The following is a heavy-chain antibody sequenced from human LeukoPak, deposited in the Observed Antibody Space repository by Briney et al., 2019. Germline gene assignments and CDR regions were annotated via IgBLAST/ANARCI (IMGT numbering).Heavy chain of an antibody. CDR1: GGSISSSSYY. D-gene: IGHD1-26*01. Sequence: PSEPLSLTCTVSGGSISSSSYYWGWIRQPPGKGLERIGSIYYSGSTYYNPSLKSLVTISVDTSKNQFSLKLSSVTAADTAVYYCARLGAIAYFDYWGQGTLVTVSS. CDR3: ARLGAIAYFDY. V-gene: IGHV4-39*01. CDR2: IYYSGST. J-gene: IGHJ4*02.